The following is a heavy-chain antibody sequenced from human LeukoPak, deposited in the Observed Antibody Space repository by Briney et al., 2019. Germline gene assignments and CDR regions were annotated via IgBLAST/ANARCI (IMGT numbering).Heavy chain of an antibody. J-gene: IGHJ4*02. D-gene: IGHD2-15*01. CDR2: INHSGST. V-gene: IGHV4-34*01. CDR1: GGSFSGYY. CDR3: ARSGVNCSGGSCHFDY. Sequence: SETLSLTCAVYGGSFSGYYWSWIRQPPGKGLEWIGEINHSGSTNYNPSHKSRVTISVDTSKNQFSLKLSSVTAADTAVYYCARSGVNCSGGSCHFDYWGQGTLVTVSS.